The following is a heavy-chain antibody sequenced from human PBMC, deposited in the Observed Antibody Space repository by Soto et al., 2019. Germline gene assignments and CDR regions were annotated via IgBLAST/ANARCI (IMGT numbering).Heavy chain of an antibody. Sequence: GGSLRLSCAASGFTFSRYAMSWVRQAPGTGLEWVSAISGSGGSTYYADSVKGRFTISRDNSKNKLYLQMSSLRAEDTAVYYCAKVGESSGAPSRYLDYWGQGTLVTVSS. CDR3: AKVGESSGAPSRYLDY. V-gene: IGHV3-23*01. J-gene: IGHJ4*02. CDR1: GFTFSRYA. D-gene: IGHD3-22*01. CDR2: ISGSGGST.